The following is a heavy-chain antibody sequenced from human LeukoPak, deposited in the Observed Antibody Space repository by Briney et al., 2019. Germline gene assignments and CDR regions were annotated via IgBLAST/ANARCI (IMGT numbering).Heavy chain of an antibody. J-gene: IGHJ4*02. CDR3: ARDRSVAGTVDY. Sequence: GGSLRLSCAASGFSFSSYSMNWVRQAPGKGLEWVSSISSSSTFISFADSVKGRFTISRDNAKNSLYLQMNSLTAEDTAVYYCARDRSVAGTVDYWGQGTLVTVSS. V-gene: IGHV3-21*01. D-gene: IGHD6-19*01. CDR1: GFSFSSYS. CDR2: ISSSSTFI.